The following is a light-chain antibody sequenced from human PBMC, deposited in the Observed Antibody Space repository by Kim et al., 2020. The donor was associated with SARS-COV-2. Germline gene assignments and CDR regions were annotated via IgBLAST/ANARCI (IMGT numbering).Light chain of an antibody. CDR1: QSIDTW. J-gene: IGKJ1*01. Sequence: DVKMNQSPSTLSASVGDRVTITCRASQSIDTWLAWYQQKPGKAPKLLIHGASTLQSGVPSRFSGSGSGTEFTLTISSLQSDDFATYYCQQYNSHWTFGQGTKVDIK. CDR3: QQYNSHWT. V-gene: IGKV1-5*03. CDR2: GAS.